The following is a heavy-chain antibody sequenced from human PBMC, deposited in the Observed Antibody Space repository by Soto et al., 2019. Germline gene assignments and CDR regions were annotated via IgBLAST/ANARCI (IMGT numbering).Heavy chain of an antibody. J-gene: IGHJ6*02. CDR3: ARGHYCTSCLCSSDYV. CDR1: GGSISSTGYY. D-gene: IGHD2-8*01. V-gene: IGHV4-31*03. Sequence: QVQLQESGPGLVKPSQTLSLTCTVSGGSISSTGYYWSWIRQHPGKGLEWIGYIYNSGDTYYNPSLRTRITISVETSKNQFSLKLSSVTAADTAVYYCARGHYCTSCLCSSDYVWGQGTTVTVSS. CDR2: IYNSGDT.